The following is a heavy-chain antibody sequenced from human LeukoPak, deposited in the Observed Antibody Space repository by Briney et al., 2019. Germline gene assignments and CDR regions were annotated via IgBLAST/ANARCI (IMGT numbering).Heavy chain of an antibody. CDR3: ARAFRGLREYYYYMDV. CDR2: ISGSGGST. J-gene: IGHJ6*03. Sequence: PGGSLRLSCAASGFTFTSFGMSWVRQAPGKGLEWVSTISGSGGSTYYADSVKGRFTISRDNSKNTLYLQMNTLRAEDTALYYCARAFRGLREYYYYMDVWGKGTTVTVSS. D-gene: IGHD3-16*01. V-gene: IGHV3-23*01. CDR1: GFTFTSFG.